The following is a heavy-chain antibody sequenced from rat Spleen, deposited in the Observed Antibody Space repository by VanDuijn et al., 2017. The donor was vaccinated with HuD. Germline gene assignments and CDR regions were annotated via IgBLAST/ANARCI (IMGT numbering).Heavy chain of an antibody. CDR1: GFSLTNYS. CDR2: IWSNGGT. J-gene: IGHJ2*01. V-gene: IGHV2-45*01. D-gene: IGHD1-7*01. CDR3: ARNFGLWVPSGFDY. Sequence: QVQLMESGPGLVQPSETLSLTCTVSGFSLTNYSVHWVRQPPGKGLEWMGVIWSNGGTDYNSVIKSRLSISRDTSKSQVLLKMNSLQTEDTAMYFCARNFGLWVPSGFDYWGQGVMVTVSS.